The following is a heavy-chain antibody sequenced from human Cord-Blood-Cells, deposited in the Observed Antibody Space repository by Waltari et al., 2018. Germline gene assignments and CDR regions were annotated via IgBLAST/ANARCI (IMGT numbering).Heavy chain of an antibody. CDR2: IIPIFGAA. CDR1: GGTFSSYA. V-gene: IGHV1-69*01. D-gene: IGHD3-3*01. Sequence: QVQLVQSGAEVKKPGSSVKVSCKASGGTFSSYAISWVRQAPGQGLEWMGGIIPIFGAANYAQKCHGRVRITGDESTSTAYMELSRLRSEDTAVYYCARDRYDFWSDAVDIWGQGTMVTVSS. CDR3: ARDRYDFWSDAVDI. J-gene: IGHJ3*02.